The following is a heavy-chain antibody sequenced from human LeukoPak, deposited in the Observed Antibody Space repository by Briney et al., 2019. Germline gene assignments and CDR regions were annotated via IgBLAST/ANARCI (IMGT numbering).Heavy chain of an antibody. CDR1: GFTFSSYA. D-gene: IGHD3-10*01. V-gene: IGHV3-23*01. Sequence: TGGSLRLSCAASGFTFSSYAMSWVRQAPGKGLEWVSGISGSGGSTYYADSVKGRFTISRDNSKNTLYLQMNSLRAEDTAVYYCAKDYGGNRHMVRGVIRAFDIWGQGTMVTVSS. CDR2: ISGSGGST. J-gene: IGHJ3*02. CDR3: AKDYGGNRHMVRGVIRAFDI.